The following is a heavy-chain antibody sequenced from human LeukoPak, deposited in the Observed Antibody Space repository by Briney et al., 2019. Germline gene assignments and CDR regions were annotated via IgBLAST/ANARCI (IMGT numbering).Heavy chain of an antibody. Sequence: SETLSLTCTVSGASITGYYWSWIRQSAGKGLEWIGRIHTSWSTTYNPSLKSRVTMSVDTSKNQFSLRLTSVTAADTAVYYCARGGYSYNDGFNSWGQGTLVTVPS. CDR2: IHTSWST. D-gene: IGHD5-18*01. CDR3: ARGGYSYNDGFNS. J-gene: IGHJ4*02. CDR1: GASITGYY. V-gene: IGHV4-4*07.